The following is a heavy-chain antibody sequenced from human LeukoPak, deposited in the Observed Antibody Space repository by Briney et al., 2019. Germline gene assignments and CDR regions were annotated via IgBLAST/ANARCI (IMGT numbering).Heavy chain of an antibody. D-gene: IGHD2-2*01. V-gene: IGHV1-18*01. CDR2: ISAYNGNT. Sequence: ASVTVSCTASGYTFTSYGISWVRQAPGQGLEWMGWISAYNGNTNYAQKLQGRVTMTTDTSTSTAYMELRSLRSDDTAVYYCARDEVPAGSELPSDYWGQGTLVTVSS. CDR1: GYTFTSYG. CDR3: ARDEVPAGSELPSDY. J-gene: IGHJ4*02.